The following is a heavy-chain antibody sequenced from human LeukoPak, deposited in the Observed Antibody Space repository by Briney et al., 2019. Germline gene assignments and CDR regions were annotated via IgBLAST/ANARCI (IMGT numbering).Heavy chain of an antibody. J-gene: IGHJ5*02. CDR1: GGSFSGYY. D-gene: IGHD2-2*01. V-gene: IGHV4-34*01. Sequence: SETLSLTCAVYGGSFSGYYWSWIRQPPGKGLEWIGEINHSGSTNYNPSLKSRVTISVDTSKNQFSLKLSSVTAADTAVYYCARVGNLGYCSSTSCYLSWFDPWGQGTLVTVSS. CDR3: ARVGNLGYCSSTSCYLSWFDP. CDR2: INHSGST.